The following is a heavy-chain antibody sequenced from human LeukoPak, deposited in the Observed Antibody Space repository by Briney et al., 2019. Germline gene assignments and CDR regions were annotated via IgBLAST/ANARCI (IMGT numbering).Heavy chain of an antibody. D-gene: IGHD3-3*01. J-gene: IGHJ5*02. V-gene: IGHV4-30-4*08. CDR2: IYYSGST. Sequence: SETLSLTCTVSGGSISSGDYYWRWIRQPPGKGLEWIGYIYYSGSTYYNPSLKSRVTISVDTSKNQFSLKLSSVTAADTAVYYCARALISLRFLEWLLDWFDPWGQGTLVTVSS. CDR3: ARALISLRFLEWLLDWFDP. CDR1: GGSISSGDYY.